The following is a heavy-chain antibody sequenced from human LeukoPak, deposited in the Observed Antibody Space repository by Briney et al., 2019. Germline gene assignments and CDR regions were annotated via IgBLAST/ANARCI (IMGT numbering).Heavy chain of an antibody. V-gene: IGHV3-74*01. J-gene: IGHJ6*03. D-gene: IGHD3-10*01. CDR3: ARAGYGSGIYMDV. Sequence: PGGSLRLSCAAPGFSFSSYWMHWVRQAPGKGLVWVSRINSDGSTTNYADSVKGRFTISRDNAKNTLYLQMNSLRAEDTAVYHCARAGYGSGIYMDVWGKGTAVTVSS. CDR1: GFSFSSYW. CDR2: INSDGSTT.